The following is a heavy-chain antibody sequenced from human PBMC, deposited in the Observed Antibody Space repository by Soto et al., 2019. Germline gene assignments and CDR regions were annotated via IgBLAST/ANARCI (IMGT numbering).Heavy chain of an antibody. Sequence: SETLSLTCTVSGGSISRTYYSAWIRQPPGKGLEWIGSISYSGSTSHNLSLKSRTTISVDTSKNQFSLKLSSVTAADTAVYYCARQSYSFGPSNFDYWGQGTLVTVSS. CDR3: ARQSYSFGPSNFDY. V-gene: IGHV4-39*01. CDR1: GGSISRTYY. D-gene: IGHD5-18*01. CDR2: ISYSGST. J-gene: IGHJ4*02.